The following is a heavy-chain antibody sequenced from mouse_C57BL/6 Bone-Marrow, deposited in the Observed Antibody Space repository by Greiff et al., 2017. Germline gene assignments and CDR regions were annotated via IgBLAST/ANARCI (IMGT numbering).Heavy chain of an antibody. Sequence: VKQSCKASGYTFTSYWMQWVKQRPGQGLEWIGEFDPSDSYTNYNQKCKGKATLTVDTSSSTSYMQLSSLTSEDSAVYYCAREGITYAMDYWGQGTSVTVSS. CDR2: FDPSDSYT. V-gene: IGHV1-50*01. J-gene: IGHJ4*01. CDR1: GYTFTSYW. CDR3: AREGITYAMDY.